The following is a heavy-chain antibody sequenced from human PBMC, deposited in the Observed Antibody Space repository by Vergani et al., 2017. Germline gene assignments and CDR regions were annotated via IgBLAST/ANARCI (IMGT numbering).Heavy chain of an antibody. Sequence: QVQLQESGPGLVKPSETLSLTCTVSGGSISSYYWSWIRQPPGKGLGWVSYISSSGSTTYYAYSVKGRFTISRDNAKNSLYLQMNSLRAEDTAVYYWARSARFLEDWGQGTLVTVSS. V-gene: IGHV3-11*04. CDR2: ISSSGSTT. D-gene: IGHD3-3*01. CDR3: ARSARFLED. J-gene: IGHJ4*02. CDR1: GGSISSYY.